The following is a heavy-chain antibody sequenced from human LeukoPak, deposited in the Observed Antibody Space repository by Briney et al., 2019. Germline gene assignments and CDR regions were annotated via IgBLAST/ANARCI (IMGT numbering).Heavy chain of an antibody. CDR2: IDHSGST. CDR3: ARTNTLRWYQLLLHDAFDI. CDR1: GFTFSSYA. J-gene: IGHJ3*02. V-gene: IGHV4-34*01. Sequence: GSLRLSCAASGFTFSSYAMNWVRQAPGKGLEWIGEIDHSGSTNYNPSLKSRVTISVDTSKNQFSLKLSSVTAADTAVYYCARTNTLRWYQLLLHDAFDIWGQGTMVTVSS. D-gene: IGHD2-2*01.